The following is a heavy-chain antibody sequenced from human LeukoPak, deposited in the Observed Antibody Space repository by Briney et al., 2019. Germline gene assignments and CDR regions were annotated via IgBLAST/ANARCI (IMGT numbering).Heavy chain of an antibody. V-gene: IGHV6-1*01. CDR2: TFYRSKWNN. CDR1: GDSVSSNTAA. Sequence: SQTLSLTCALSGDSVSSNTAAWNWIRQSPSRGLEWLGRTFYRSKWNNEYGVSVKSRITINPDTSMNQFSLQLNSVTPEDTAVYYCVRGGGNFDCWGQGTLVTVSS. J-gene: IGHJ4*02. CDR3: VRGGGNFDC.